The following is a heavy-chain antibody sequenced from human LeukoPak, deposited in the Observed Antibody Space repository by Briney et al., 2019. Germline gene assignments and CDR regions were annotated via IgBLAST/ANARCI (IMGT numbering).Heavy chain of an antibody. CDR2: ISHSGST. CDR3: ARAVAMNYYGSGSYYNVLEV. J-gene: IGHJ4*02. CDR1: GGSFSGYH. D-gene: IGHD3-10*01. V-gene: IGHV4-34*01. Sequence: SETLSLTCAVYGGSFSGYHWSWIRQPPGKGLEWIGEISHSGSTNYNPSLKSRVTISVDTSKNQFSLKLSSVTAADTAVYYCARAVAMNYYGSGSYYNVLEVWGQGTLVTVSS.